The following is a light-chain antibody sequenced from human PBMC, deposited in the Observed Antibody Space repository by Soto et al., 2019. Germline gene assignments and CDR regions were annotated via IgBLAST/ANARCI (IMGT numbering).Light chain of an antibody. J-gene: IGLJ1*01. CDR2: GDS. CDR1: SSNIGAGHD. CDR3: QSSDSRLSGSDV. Sequence: QSVLTQPPSVSGAPGQRVTISCTGSSSNIGAGHDVNWYQQLPGTAPKLLIFGDSNRPSGVPDRFSGSKSGTSASLAITGLQAADEADYYCQSSDSRLSGSDVFGTGTQLTVL. V-gene: IGLV1-40*01.